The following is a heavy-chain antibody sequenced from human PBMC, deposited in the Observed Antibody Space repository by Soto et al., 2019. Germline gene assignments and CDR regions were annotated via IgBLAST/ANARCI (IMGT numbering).Heavy chain of an antibody. CDR1: GFTFSSLS. V-gene: IGHV3-21*01. J-gene: IGHJ5*02. D-gene: IGHD3-9*01. CDR2: ISSSSSYI. Sequence: PVVPPRLSCAASGFTFSSLSMNWVLQAPGKGLEWVSSISSSSSYIYYADSVKGRFTISRDNAKNSLYLQMNSLRAEDTAVYYCARGHYGVFNWFDPWGQGTLVTVSS. CDR3: ARGHYGVFNWFDP.